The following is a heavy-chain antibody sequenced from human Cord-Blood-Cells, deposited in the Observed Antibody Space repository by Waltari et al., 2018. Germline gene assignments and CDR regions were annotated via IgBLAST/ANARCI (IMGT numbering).Heavy chain of an antibody. D-gene: IGHD1-26*01. CDR2: IYYSGST. Sequence: LQLHESGPGLVKPSETVSITCTVYGGSIRSSSYYWGWIRQPPGKGLEWIGSIYYSGSTYYNPSLKSRVTISVDTSKNQFSLKLSSVTAADTAVYYCARHFWGATTIDYWGQGTLVTVSS. J-gene: IGHJ4*02. V-gene: IGHV4-39*01. CDR3: ARHFWGATTIDY. CDR1: GGSIRSSSYY.